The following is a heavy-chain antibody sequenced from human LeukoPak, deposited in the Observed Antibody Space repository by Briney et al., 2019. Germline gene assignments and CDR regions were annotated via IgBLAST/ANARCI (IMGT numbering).Heavy chain of an antibody. Sequence: SETLSLTCAVYGGSFSGYYWNWIRQPPGKGLEWIGEINHSGRTNYNPSLKSRVTISVDTSKKQFSLKLSSVTAADTAVYYCARLGGLRITMLRGVSNWGQGTLVTVSS. CDR2: INHSGRT. CDR3: ARLGGLRITMLRGVSN. J-gene: IGHJ4*02. V-gene: IGHV4-34*01. D-gene: IGHD3-10*01. CDR1: GGSFSGYY.